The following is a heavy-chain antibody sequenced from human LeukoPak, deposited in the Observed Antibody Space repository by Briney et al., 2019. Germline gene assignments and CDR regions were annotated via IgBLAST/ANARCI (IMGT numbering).Heavy chain of an antibody. CDR2: IGGSGGTT. V-gene: IGHV3-23*01. J-gene: IGHJ4*02. D-gene: IGHD4-17*01. CDR1: GFTFRSFA. Sequence: GGSLRLSCAAFGFTFRSFAMTWVRQSPGKGLEWVSAIGGSGGTTYYADSVKGRFTISRDNSKNTLYLQMNSLEAEDTAVYYRPKNRGRTYGDYFDYWGQGTLVTVSS. CDR3: PKNRGRTYGDYFDY.